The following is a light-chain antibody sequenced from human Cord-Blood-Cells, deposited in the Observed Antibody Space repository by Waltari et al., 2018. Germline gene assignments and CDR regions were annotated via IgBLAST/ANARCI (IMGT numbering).Light chain of an antibody. CDR2: KAS. CDR3: QQYNSYSPWT. V-gene: IGKV1-5*03. J-gene: IGKJ1*01. CDR1: QSISSW. Sequence: DIQMTQSPSTLSAFVGDRVTVTCRASQSISSWLAWYQQKPGKAPKLLIYKASSLESGVPSKFSGSGSWTEFTLTISSLQPDDFATYDCQQYNSYSPWTFGQGTKVEIK.